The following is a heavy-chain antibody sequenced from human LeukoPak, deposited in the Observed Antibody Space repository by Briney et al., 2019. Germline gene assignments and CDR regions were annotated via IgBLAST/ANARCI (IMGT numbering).Heavy chain of an antibody. CDR3: ARASQLVPDY. CDR1: GGSISSYY. V-gene: IGHV4-59*01. CDR2: IYYSGST. Sequence: SETLSLTCTVSGGSISSYYWSWIRQPPGKGLEWIGYIYYSGSTNYNPSLKSRVTISVDTSKNQFSLKLSSVTAADTAVYYCARASQLVPDYWGQGTLVTVSS. J-gene: IGHJ4*02. D-gene: IGHD6-6*01.